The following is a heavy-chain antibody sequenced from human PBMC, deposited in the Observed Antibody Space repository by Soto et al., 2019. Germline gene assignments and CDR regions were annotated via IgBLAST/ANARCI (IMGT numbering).Heavy chain of an antibody. CDR1: GGSFNNYA. CDR2: IIPNFDTP. Sequence: QVHLVQSGAEVKKPGSSVKVSCKTSGGSFNNYAVSWVRQAPGQGLEWMGGIIPNFDTPNYAQKFQDRVTIIADEYTSTVYMELRLLRSNDTAVYYCAVAMVREILIFESSGMHVWGQGTTVSVSS. J-gene: IGHJ6*02. V-gene: IGHV1-69*01. CDR3: AVAMVREILIFESSGMHV. D-gene: IGHD3-10*01.